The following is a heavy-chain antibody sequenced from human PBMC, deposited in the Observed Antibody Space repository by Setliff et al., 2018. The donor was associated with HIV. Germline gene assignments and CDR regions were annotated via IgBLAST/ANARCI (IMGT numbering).Heavy chain of an antibody. D-gene: IGHD3-10*01. J-gene: IGHJ6*03. Sequence: RASVKVSCKASGGPFTSAFNWVRLVPGQGLEWMGGIIPIFGTANYAQNFGGRVTITADQSTTTSYLQLNSLRFEDTAIYYCASDSPAARFEELEDHYYYFMDVWGKGTTVTVSS. V-gene: IGHV1-69*13. CDR2: IIPIFGTA. CDR3: ASDSPAARFEELEDHYYYFMDV. CDR1: GGPFTSA.